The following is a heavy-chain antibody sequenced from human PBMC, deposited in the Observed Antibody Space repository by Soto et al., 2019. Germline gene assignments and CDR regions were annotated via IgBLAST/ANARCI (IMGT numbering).Heavy chain of an antibody. CDR1: GFPFTVFW. D-gene: IGHD4-4*01. CDR3: ARDGTIQQLGQSYQF. Sequence: GGSLRLSCAASGFPFTVFWMSWVRQVPGKGLEWVAMINQGGTERYYVDSVKGRFTISRDNAANLVYLQMDSLRGEDTAVYYCARDGTIQQLGQSYQFWGQGTLVTVSS. CDR2: INQGGTER. J-gene: IGHJ4*02. V-gene: IGHV3-7*01.